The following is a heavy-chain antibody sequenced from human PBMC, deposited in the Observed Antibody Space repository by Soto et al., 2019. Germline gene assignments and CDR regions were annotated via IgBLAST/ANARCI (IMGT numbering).Heavy chain of an antibody. CDR1: GFTFSSFA. V-gene: IGHV3-23*01. J-gene: IGHJ4*02. Sequence: GGSLRLSCAASGFTFSSFAMSWVRQAPGKGLEWVSAISGGGANTYYADSVMGRFTISRDNSKNALYLQMNSLRAEDTAVYYCTKPSSGWADSFDYWGQGTLVTVSS. CDR3: TKPSSGWADSFDY. CDR2: ISGGGANT. D-gene: IGHD6-19*01.